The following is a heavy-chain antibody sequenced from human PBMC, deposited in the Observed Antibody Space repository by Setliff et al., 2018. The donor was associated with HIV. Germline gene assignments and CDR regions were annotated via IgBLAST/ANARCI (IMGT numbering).Heavy chain of an antibody. Sequence: ASVKVSCKASGYTFTSYHMYWVRQAPGQGLGWMGSINPSGGGTSYAQKFQGRVTMTRDTSKSTVYMELSSLRSEDTAVYYCARDLSISNPYYDILTGPGVYWGQGTLVTVSS. J-gene: IGHJ4*02. V-gene: IGHV1-46*01. CDR1: GYTFTSYH. CDR3: ARDLSISNPYYDILTGPGVY. D-gene: IGHD3-9*01. CDR2: INPSGGGT.